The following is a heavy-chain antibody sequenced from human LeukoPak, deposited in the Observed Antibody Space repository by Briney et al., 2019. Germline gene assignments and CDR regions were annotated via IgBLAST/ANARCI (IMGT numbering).Heavy chain of an antibody. D-gene: IGHD2-2*01. CDR2: FYHSGST. J-gene: IGHJ4*02. CDR3: ARDVCGSASCYVDY. V-gene: IGHV4-39*07. CDR1: GGSISSTIYY. Sequence: PSETLSLTCTVSGGSISSTIYYWGWIRQAPVKGLEWIGSFYHSGSTYYNPSLKSRVTISVDTSKNQFSLNLRSVTAADTAVYYCARDVCGSASCYVDYWGQGTLVTVSS.